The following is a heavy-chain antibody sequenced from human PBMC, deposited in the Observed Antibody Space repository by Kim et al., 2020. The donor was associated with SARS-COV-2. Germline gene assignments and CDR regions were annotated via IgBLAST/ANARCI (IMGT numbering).Heavy chain of an antibody. V-gene: IGHV3-30*04. Sequence: GGSLRLSCAASGFTFSSYAMHWVRQAPGKGLEWVAVISYDGSNKYYADSVKGRFTISRDNSKNTLYLQMNSLRAEDTAVYYCARDPYGSGWRAYFDYWGQGTLVTVSS. J-gene: IGHJ4*02. CDR2: ISYDGSNK. CDR1: GFTFSSYA. D-gene: IGHD6-19*01. CDR3: ARDPYGSGWRAYFDY.